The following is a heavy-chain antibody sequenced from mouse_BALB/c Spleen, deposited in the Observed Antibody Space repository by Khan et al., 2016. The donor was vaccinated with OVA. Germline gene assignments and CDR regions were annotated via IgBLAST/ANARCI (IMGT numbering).Heavy chain of an antibody. Sequence: QIQLVQSGPELKKPGETVKISCKASGYTLTNYGMNWVKQAPGKGLKWMGWINTYTGEPTYAEDFKGRIAFSLETSASTAYLRINNHKNEDTATYFCARSNGNYGFAYWGQGTLVTVPA. V-gene: IGHV9-3-1*01. D-gene: IGHD2-1*01. J-gene: IGHJ3*01. CDR3: ARSNGNYGFAY. CDR2: INTYTGEP. CDR1: GYTLTNYG.